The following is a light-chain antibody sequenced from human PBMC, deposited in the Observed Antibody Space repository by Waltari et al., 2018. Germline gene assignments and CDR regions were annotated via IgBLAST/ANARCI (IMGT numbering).Light chain of an antibody. J-gene: IGKJ4*01. CDR1: QTVGRSY. Sequence: ENVLTQSPGALSLSPGERATLSCRASQTVGRSYLAWFQQKPGQAPRLLMYDASNRATAIPDRFSGSGAGTDFTITINRLEPEDVAVYYCHQSASSPLTFGGGTKVEIK. CDR3: HQSASSPLT. V-gene: IGKV3-20*01. CDR2: DAS.